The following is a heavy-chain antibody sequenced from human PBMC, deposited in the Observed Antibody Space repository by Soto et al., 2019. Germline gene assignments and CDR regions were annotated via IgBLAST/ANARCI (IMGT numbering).Heavy chain of an antibody. Sequence: EVRLVDSGGGLVQPGGSLRLSCEASGFTFSDHYMDWVRQAPGKGLEWVGRSRDKAHSYTTQYAASVQGRFTISRDASKNSLYLQMNSLKTEDTAVYYCARVDDGGLEYWGQGTLVTVSS. CDR1: GFTFSDHY. J-gene: IGHJ4*02. D-gene: IGHD4-17*01. CDR3: ARVDDGGLEY. V-gene: IGHV3-72*01. CDR2: SRDKAHSYTT.